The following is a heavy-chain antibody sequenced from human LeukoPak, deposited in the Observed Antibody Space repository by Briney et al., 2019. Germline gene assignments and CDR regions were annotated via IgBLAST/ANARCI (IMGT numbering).Heavy chain of an antibody. CDR3: ARGVAISTADY. D-gene: IGHD1-26*01. J-gene: IGHJ4*02. CDR1: GGSFSGYY. CDR2: INHSGST. Sequence: PSETLSLTCAVYGGSFSGYYWSWIRQPPGKGLEWIGEINHSGSTNYNPSLKSRVTISVDTSKNQFSLKLSSVTAAGTAVYYCARGVAISTADYWGQGTLVTVSS. V-gene: IGHV4-34*01.